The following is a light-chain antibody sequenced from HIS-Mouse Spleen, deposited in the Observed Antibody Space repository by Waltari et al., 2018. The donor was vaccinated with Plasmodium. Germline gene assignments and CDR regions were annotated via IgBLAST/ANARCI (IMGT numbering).Light chain of an antibody. Sequence: EIVMTQSPATLSVSPGERATLSCRASQSVSSNLAWYQQKPGQAPRLLIYDASNRATGIPARFSGSGSGTEFTLTISSLQSEDFAVYYCQQYNNWSFTFGPGTKVDIK. CDR3: QQYNNWSFT. CDR1: QSVSSN. V-gene: IGKV3D-15*01. CDR2: DAS. J-gene: IGKJ3*01.